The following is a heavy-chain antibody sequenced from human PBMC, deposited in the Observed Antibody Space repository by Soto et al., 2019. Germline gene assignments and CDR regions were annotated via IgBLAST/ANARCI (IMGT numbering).Heavy chain of an antibody. Sequence: QVQLQESGPGLVKPSQTLSLTCTVSGGSISSGGYYWSWIRQHPGKGLEWIGYIYYSGSTYYNPSLKCRVTISVDTSKNQVSLKLSSVTAADTAVYYCAREITMVRGVLSYFDYWGQGTLVTVSS. CDR1: GGSISSGGYY. CDR2: IYYSGST. V-gene: IGHV4-31*03. J-gene: IGHJ4*02. D-gene: IGHD3-10*01. CDR3: AREITMVRGVLSYFDY.